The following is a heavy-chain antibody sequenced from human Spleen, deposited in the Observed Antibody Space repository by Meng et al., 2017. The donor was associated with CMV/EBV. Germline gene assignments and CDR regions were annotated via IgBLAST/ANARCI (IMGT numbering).Heavy chain of an antibody. CDR3: ARAAERNCSGGNCYERTYYYYYGMDV. J-gene: IGHJ6*02. Sequence: ASVKVSCKASGYTFTSYGISWVRQAPGQGLEWMGWISGYNGNTNYAQKLQGRVTMTTDTSTSTAYMELRSLRSDDTAVYYCARAAERNCSGGNCYERTYYYYYGMDVWGQGTTVTVSS. CDR1: GYTFTSYG. CDR2: ISGYNGNT. D-gene: IGHD2-15*01. V-gene: IGHV1-18*01.